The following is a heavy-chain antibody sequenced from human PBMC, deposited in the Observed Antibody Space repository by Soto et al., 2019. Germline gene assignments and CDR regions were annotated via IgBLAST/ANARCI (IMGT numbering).Heavy chain of an antibody. CDR1: GGSISSGDYY. J-gene: IGHJ5*02. Sequence: QVQLQESGPGLVKPSQTLSLTCTVSGGSISSGDYYWSWIRQHPGKGLEWIGYIYYSGSTYYNPSLTSLVTISVDTSKNQFSLKLRSVTAADTAVYYCARWWSGSRQGFDPWGQGTLVTVYS. D-gene: IGHD3-3*01. V-gene: IGHV4-31*01. CDR3: ARWWSGSRQGFDP. CDR2: IYYSGST.